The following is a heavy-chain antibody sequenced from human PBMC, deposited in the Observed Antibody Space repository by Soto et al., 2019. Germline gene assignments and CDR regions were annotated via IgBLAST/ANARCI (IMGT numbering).Heavy chain of an antibody. CDR2: ISSSGSTI. V-gene: IGHV3-11*01. Sequence: PGGSLRLSXAASGFTFSDYHMRRIRQAPGKGLEWVSYISSSGSTIYYADSVKGRFTISRDNAKNSLYLQMNSLRAEDTAVYYCATSLYGDEAPFDYWGQGTLVTVSS. D-gene: IGHD4-17*01. CDR3: ATSLYGDEAPFDY. J-gene: IGHJ4*02. CDR1: GFTFSDYH.